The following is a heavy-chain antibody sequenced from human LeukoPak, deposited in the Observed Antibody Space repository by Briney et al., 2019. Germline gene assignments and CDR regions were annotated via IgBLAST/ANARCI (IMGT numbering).Heavy chain of an antibody. V-gene: IGHV3-23*01. D-gene: IGHD6-19*01. J-gene: IGHJ4*02. CDR1: GFTFSNYA. CDR3: AKDRIPVAGRQDIWDY. Sequence: GGSLRLSCVGAGFTFSNYAMTWVHQAPGKGLGWVSGISGSGDRTYYADSVKGRFTIYRDNSKNTLYLQMNSLTDDDSAVYYCAKDRIPVAGRQDIWDYWGQGTLVTVSS. CDR2: ISGSGDRT.